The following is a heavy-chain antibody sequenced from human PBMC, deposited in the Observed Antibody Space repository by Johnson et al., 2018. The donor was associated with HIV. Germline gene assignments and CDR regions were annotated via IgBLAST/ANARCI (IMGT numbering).Heavy chain of an antibody. J-gene: IGHJ3*02. Sequence: QVQLVESGGGVVQPGKSLRLSCAASGLTFSDFAMHWVRQAPGKGLEWVAVTSYDGINKYYATSVKGRFPISRDNSKNTLYLQMNSLRAEDTAVYYCARGGPYDSGIIDAFDIWGRGTLVTVSS. D-gene: IGHD3-10*01. CDR2: TSYDGINK. CDR3: ARGGPYDSGIIDAFDI. CDR1: GLTFSDFA. V-gene: IGHV3-30-3*01.